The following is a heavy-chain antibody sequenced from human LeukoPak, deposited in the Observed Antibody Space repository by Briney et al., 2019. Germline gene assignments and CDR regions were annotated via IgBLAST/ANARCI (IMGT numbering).Heavy chain of an antibody. V-gene: IGHV3-21*01. CDR3: AELGITMIGGV. Sequence: GGSLRLSCAGSGFTFSSYSMNWVRQAPGKGLEWVSSISSSSKYIYYADSMKGRFTISRDNAKNSMYLQMNSLRAEDTAVYYCAELGITMIGGVWGKGTTVTISS. CDR1: GFTFSSYS. CDR2: ISSSSKYI. D-gene: IGHD3-10*02. J-gene: IGHJ6*04.